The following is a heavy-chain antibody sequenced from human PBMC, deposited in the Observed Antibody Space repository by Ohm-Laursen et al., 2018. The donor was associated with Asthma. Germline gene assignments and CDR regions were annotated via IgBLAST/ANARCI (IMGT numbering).Heavy chain of an antibody. Sequence: GASVKVSCKASGGTFSSYAISWVRQAPGQGLEWMGGIIPIFGTANYAQKFQGRVTITADESTSTAYMELSSLRSEDTAVYYCATRGSALLWFRELFQVDYYYYGMDVWGQGTTVTVSS. V-gene: IGHV1-69*13. CDR1: GGTFSSYA. J-gene: IGHJ6*02. CDR3: ATRGSALLWFRELFQVDYYYYGMDV. CDR2: IIPIFGTA. D-gene: IGHD3-10*01.